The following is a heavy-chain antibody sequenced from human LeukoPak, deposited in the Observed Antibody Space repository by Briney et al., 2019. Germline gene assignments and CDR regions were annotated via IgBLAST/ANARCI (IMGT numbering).Heavy chain of an antibody. CDR1: GGSISSGGNF. CDR2: IYYSGTT. J-gene: IGHJ6*02. CDR3: ARGGSGSYYSVYYAVDV. D-gene: IGHD1-26*01. V-gene: IGHV4-31*03. Sequence: SETLSLACTVSGGSISSGGNFWGWIRQRPGKGLEWIGFIYYSGTTYSNPSLKSRVAISADTSKNEFSLKLNSLTAADTAVYYCARGGSGSYYSVYYAVDVWGQGTTVTVS.